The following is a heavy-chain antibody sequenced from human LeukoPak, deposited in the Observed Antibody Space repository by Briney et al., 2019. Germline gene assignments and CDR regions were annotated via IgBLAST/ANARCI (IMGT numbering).Heavy chain of an antibody. CDR1: GFTFSSYS. D-gene: IGHD6-13*01. Sequence: GGSLRLSCAASGFTFSSYSMNWVRQAPGKGLEWVSSISSSSNIYYADSVKGRFTISRDNAKNSLYLQMNSLRAEDTAVYYCARGSSSSPKGAYWGQGTLVTVSS. J-gene: IGHJ4*02. CDR3: ARGSSSSPKGAY. CDR2: ISSSSNI. V-gene: IGHV3-21*01.